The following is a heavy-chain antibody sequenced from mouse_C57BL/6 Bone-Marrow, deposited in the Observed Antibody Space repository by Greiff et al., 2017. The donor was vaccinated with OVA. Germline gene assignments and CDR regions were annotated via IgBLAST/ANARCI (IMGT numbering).Heavy chain of an antibody. CDR2: IDPSDIDT. CDR3: AREEFAY. V-gene: IGHV1-52*01. J-gene: IGHJ3*01. CDR1: FHPFTSYW. Sequence: IDLQHPCPALVRPCSSVPPSFPSSFHPFTSYWMHWVKQRPIQGLEWIGNIDPSDIDTHYNQNFKDKATLTVDKSSSTAYMQLSSLTSEDSAVYYCAREEFAYWGQGTLVTVSA.